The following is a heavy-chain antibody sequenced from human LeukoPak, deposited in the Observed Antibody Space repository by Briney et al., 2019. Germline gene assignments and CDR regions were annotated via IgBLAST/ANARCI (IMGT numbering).Heavy chain of an antibody. CDR2: INHSGST. CDR3: ARGLRGIAAAGTDY. Sequence: SETLSLTCAVYGGSFSGYYWSWTRQTPGKGLEWIGEINHSGSTNYNPSLKSRVTISVDTSKNQFSLKLSSVTAADTAVYYCARGLRGIAAAGTDYWGQGTLVTVSS. V-gene: IGHV4-34*01. CDR1: GGSFSGYY. D-gene: IGHD6-13*01. J-gene: IGHJ4*02.